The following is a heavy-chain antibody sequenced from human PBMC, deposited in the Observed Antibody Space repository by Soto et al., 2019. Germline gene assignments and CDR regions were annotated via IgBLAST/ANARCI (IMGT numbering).Heavy chain of an antibody. D-gene: IGHD2-15*01. V-gene: IGHV2-70*11. CDR2: IDWDDDK. CDR3: ARDSADPSFFYSSMHG. Sequence: TLSLTCTVSGGSISSYYWSWIRQPPGKALEWLARIDWDDDKYYSTSLKTRLTISKDTSKNQVVLTMTNMDPVDTATYYCARDSADPSFFYSSMHGWG. J-gene: IGHJ6*02. CDR1: GGSISSYYW.